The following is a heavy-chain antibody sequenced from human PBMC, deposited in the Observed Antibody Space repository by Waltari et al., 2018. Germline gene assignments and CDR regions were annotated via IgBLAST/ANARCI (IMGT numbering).Heavy chain of an antibody. CDR2: ISGSDGRT. Sequence: WVRQAPGRGLEWVSSISGSDGRTNYADSAKGRFTISRDNVKNTLFLQMNSLRADDAAVYYCAKDLGGFSGSHWYFDLWGRGTLATVSS. V-gene: IGHV3-23*01. D-gene: IGHD5-12*01. CDR3: AKDLGGFSGSHWYFDL. J-gene: IGHJ2*01.